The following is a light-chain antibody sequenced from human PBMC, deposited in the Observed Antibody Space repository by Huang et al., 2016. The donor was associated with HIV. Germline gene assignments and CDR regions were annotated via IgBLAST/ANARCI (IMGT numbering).Light chain of an antibody. CDR3: QQYNNWPPIT. V-gene: IGKV3-15*01. CDR1: QSVSGN. Sequence: EIVMTQSTATLSVSPGERATLSCRASQSVSGNLAWYQQKPGQAPRLLMYGASTRATGIPGRFSGSGSGTEFTLTISSLQSEDSAVYYCQQYNNWPPITFGQGTRLEMK. J-gene: IGKJ5*01. CDR2: GAS.